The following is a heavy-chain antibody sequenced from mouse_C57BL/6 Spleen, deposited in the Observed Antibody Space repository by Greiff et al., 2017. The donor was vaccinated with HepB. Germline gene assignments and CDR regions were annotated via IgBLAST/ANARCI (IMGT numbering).Heavy chain of an antibody. CDR2: IYPGSGNT. CDR3: ARCDGYSYYAMDY. D-gene: IGHD2-3*01. J-gene: IGHJ4*01. CDR1: GYSFTSYY. V-gene: IGHV1-66*01. Sequence: VKLQESGPELVKPGASVKISCKASGYSFTSYYIHWVKQRPGQGLEWIGWIYPGSGNTKYNEKFKGKATLTADTSSSTAYMQLSSLTSEDSAVYYCARCDGYSYYAMDYWGQGTSVTVSS.